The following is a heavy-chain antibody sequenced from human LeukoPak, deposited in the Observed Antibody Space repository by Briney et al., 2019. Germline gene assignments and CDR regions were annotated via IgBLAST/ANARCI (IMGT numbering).Heavy chain of an antibody. CDR1: GGTFSTYA. CDR3: ASSRRDGYPYFDY. J-gene: IGHJ4*02. D-gene: IGHD5-24*01. Sequence: GAPVKVSCKASGGTFSTYAISWVRQAPGQGLEWMGGIIPIFGTANYAQKFQGRVTITADESTSTAYMELSSLRSEDTAVYYCASSRRDGYPYFDYWGQGTLVTVSS. V-gene: IGHV1-69*13. CDR2: IIPIFGTA.